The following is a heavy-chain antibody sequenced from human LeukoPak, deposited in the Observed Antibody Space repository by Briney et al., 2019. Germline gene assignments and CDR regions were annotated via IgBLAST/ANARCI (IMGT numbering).Heavy chain of an antibody. D-gene: IGHD3-9*01. CDR1: GGSVSSSSYY. CDR2: IYDSGST. CDR3: ARSGYDFLTGYYNSAFDI. V-gene: IGHV4-39*01. Sequence: PSETLSLTCTVSGGSVSSSSYYWGWLRQPPGKGLEWIANIYDSGSTYYNPSLKSRVTISVDTSKRQFSLKLSSVTAADTAVYYCARSGYDFLTGYYNSAFDIWGQGTMVTVSS. J-gene: IGHJ3*02.